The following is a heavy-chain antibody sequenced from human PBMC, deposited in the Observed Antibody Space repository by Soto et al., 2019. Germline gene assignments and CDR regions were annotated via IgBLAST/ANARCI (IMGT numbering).Heavy chain of an antibody. V-gene: IGHV4-31*03. D-gene: IGHD3-9*01. CDR1: GGSISSGGYY. CDR2: IYYSGST. J-gene: IGHJ3*02. CDR3: AREGRYFDWSQDAFDI. Sequence: TLSLTCTVSGGSISSGGYYWSWIRQHPGKGLEWIGYIYYSGSTYYNPSLKSRVTISVDTSKNQFSLKLSSVTAADTAVYYCAREGRYFDWSQDAFDIWGQGTMVTVSS.